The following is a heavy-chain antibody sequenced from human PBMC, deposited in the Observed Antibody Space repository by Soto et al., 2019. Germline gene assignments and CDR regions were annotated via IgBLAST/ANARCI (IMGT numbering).Heavy chain of an antibody. CDR1: GFSITNTW. V-gene: IGHV3-15*07. D-gene: IGHD3-3*01. Sequence: EVQLVESGGGLVQPGGSLRLSCAASGFSITNTWMHWVRQAPGKGLEWVGRVKSKADGGPADYAAPVKGRFTVSRDDSKNTQYLQMNSLKMADTAVYYCNSYPDFWGGHTPLWGQGTLVTVSS. CDR2: VKSKADGGPA. J-gene: IGHJ4*02. CDR3: NSYPDFWGGHTPL.